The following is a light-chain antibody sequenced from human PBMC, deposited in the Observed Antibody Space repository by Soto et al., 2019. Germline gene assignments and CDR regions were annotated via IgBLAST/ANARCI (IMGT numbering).Light chain of an antibody. CDR1: SSDDGGYNY. CDR2: DVS. Sequence: QSVLTQPPSASGSPGQSVTISCTGTSSDDGGYNYVSWYQQHPGKAPKLMIYDVSKRPSGVPDRFSGSKFGNTASLTVSGLQAEDEADYYCSSYAGSNNFVFGTGT. V-gene: IGLV2-8*01. J-gene: IGLJ1*01. CDR3: SSYAGSNNFV.